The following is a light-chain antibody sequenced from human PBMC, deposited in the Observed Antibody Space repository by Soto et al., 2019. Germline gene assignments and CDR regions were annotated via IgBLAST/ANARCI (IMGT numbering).Light chain of an antibody. CDR1: SSDVGSYNL. V-gene: IGLV2-23*01. Sequence: QSALTQPASVSGSPGQSITISCSGTSSDVGSYNLVSWYQQHPGKAPKLMIYEGTKRPSGVSNRFSGSKSGNTASLTISGLQAEDEADYYCCSYARSGTSVVFGGGTKVTVL. CDR3: CSYARSGTSVV. J-gene: IGLJ2*01. CDR2: EGT.